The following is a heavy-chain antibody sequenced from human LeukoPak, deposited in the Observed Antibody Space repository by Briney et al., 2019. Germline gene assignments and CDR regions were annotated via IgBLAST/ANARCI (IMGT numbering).Heavy chain of an antibody. CDR3: AKDDHGGSGWRDYFDQ. CDR2: INSSGGST. D-gene: IGHD6-19*01. CDR1: GFTFSSYS. Sequence: GGTLRLSCAASGFTFSSYSMSWVRQAPGKGLEWISGINSSGGSTYYADSVKRRFTTSRENSKNALYLQMNSLRVEDAAIYYCAKDDHGGSGWRDYFDQWGQGTLVTVSS. V-gene: IGHV3-23*01. J-gene: IGHJ4*02.